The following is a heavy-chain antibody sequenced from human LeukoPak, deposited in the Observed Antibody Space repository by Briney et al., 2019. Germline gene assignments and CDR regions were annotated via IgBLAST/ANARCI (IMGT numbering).Heavy chain of an antibody. Sequence: GGSLRLSCAASGFTFSSYGMHWVRQAPGKGLEWVAFIRYDGSNKYYADSVKGRFTISRDNSKNTLYLQMNSLRAEDTAVYYCAKDPYDFGGYFDYWGQGTLVTVSS. D-gene: IGHD3-3*01. CDR1: GFTFSSYG. CDR3: AKDPYDFGGYFDY. V-gene: IGHV3-30*02. CDR2: IRYDGSNK. J-gene: IGHJ4*02.